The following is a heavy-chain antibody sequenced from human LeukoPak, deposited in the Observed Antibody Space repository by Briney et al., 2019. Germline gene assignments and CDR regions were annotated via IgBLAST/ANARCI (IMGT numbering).Heavy chain of an antibody. J-gene: IGHJ3*02. D-gene: IGHD6-19*01. CDR1: GFTFDDYA. Sequence: GGSLTLSCAASGFTFDDYAMHWVRHAPGKGLEWVSLISGDGGSTYYADSVKGRFTISRDNGKNSLYLQMNSLRTEDTALYYCAKDAPGWYDAFDIWGQGTMVTVSS. CDR3: AKDAPGWYDAFDI. V-gene: IGHV3-43*02. CDR2: ISGDGGST.